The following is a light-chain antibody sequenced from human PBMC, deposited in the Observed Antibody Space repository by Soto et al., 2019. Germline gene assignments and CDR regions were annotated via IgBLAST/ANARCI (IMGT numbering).Light chain of an antibody. J-gene: IGKJ2*01. CDR3: QQFNSYPPDT. V-gene: IGKV1-9*01. CDR1: QGISTY. Sequence: DVQLTQSPSFLSASIGDRVTITCRASQGISTYLDWYQQQPGKAPKLLIYAASTLQSGTPSRFSGSGSGTEFTLTITSLKPEEFVTYYCQQFNSYPPDTFGQGTKLEIK. CDR2: AAS.